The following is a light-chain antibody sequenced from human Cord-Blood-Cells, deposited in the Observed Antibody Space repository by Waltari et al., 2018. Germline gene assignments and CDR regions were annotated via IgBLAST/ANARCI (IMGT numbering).Light chain of an antibody. CDR3: QQLNSYLT. V-gene: IGKV1-9*01. CDR1: QGICSY. J-gene: IGKJ4*01. CDR2: AAS. Sequence: IQLTQSPSSLSASVGDRVTITCRASQGICSYLAWYQQKPGKAPKLLIYAASTLQSGVPSRFSGSGSGTDFTLTISSLQPEDFASYYCQQLNSYLTFGGGTKVEIK.